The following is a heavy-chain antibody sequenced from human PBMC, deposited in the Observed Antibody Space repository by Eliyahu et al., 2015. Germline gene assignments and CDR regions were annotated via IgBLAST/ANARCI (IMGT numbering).Heavy chain of an antibody. V-gene: IGHV3-33*01. J-gene: IGHJ4*02. CDR3: AREGYDGGRGLDY. Sequence: QVQLVESGGGVVQPGRSLTLPXAASGFTFSNYGMHWVRQAPGKGLEWVATLWHDGSNKNYADSVKGRFTISRDNSKNTLDLQVNSLRAEDAAVYYCAREGYDGGRGLDYWGQGTLVTVSS. CDR2: LWHDGSNK. CDR1: GFTFSNYG. D-gene: IGHD3-10*01.